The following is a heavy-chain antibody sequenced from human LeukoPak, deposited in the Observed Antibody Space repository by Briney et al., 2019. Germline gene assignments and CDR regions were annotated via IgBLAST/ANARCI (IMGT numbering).Heavy chain of an antibody. CDR1: GLNFYDSA. Sequence: GGSLRLSCVASGLNFYDSAMHWVRQAPGKGLEWVSLISADGGSTFSADSVKGRFNISRDNSKNSLYLQMNSLRSEDTAMYYCAKESGKFDYWGQGTLVAVSS. J-gene: IGHJ4*02. V-gene: IGHV3-43*02. CDR2: ISADGGST. CDR3: AKESGKFDY.